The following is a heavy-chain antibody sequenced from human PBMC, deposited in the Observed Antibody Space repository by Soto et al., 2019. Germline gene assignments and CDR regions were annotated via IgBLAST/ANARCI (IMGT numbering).Heavy chain of an antibody. CDR3: APHLTQWFGEAKPTG. CDR2: INPSGGST. Sequence: QVQLVQSGAEVKKPGASVKVSCKASGYTFTSYYMHWVRQAPGQGLEWMGIINPSGGSTSYAQKFQGRVTMTRDTSTSTVYMELSSLRSEDTAVYYCAPHLTQWFGEAKPTGWGQGTLVTVSS. D-gene: IGHD3-10*01. V-gene: IGHV1-46*03. J-gene: IGHJ4*02. CDR1: GYTFTSYY.